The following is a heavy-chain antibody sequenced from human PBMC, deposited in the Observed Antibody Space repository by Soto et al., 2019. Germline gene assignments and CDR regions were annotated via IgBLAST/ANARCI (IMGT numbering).Heavy chain of an antibody. J-gene: IGHJ6*03. D-gene: IGHD2-15*01. V-gene: IGHV5-51*01. CDR1: GYSFTSYW. CDR3: ARHVVAATPGQQYYYYYMEV. Sequence: GESLKISCKGSGYSFTSYWIGWVRQMPGKGLEWMGIIYPGDSDTRYSPSFQGQVTISADKSISTAYLQWSSLKASDTAMYYCARHVVAATPGQQYYYYYMEVWGKGTTVTVSS. CDR2: IYPGDSDT.